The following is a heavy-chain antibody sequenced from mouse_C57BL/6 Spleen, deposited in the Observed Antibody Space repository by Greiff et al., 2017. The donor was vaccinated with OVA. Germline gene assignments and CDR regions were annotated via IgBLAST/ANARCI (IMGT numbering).Heavy chain of an antibody. CDR1: GFTFSDYG. CDR2: ISNLAYSI. J-gene: IGHJ2*01. CDR3: ARLKNSFYFDY. V-gene: IGHV5-15*01. Sequence: EVKLVESGGGLVQPGGSLKLSCAASGFTFSDYGMAWVRQAPRKGPEWVAFISNLAYSIYYADTVTGRFTISRENAKNTLYLEMSSLRSEDTAMYYCARLKNSFYFDYWGQGTTLTVSS.